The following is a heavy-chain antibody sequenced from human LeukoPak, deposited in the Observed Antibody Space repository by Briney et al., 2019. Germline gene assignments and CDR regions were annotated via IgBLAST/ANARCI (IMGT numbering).Heavy chain of an antibody. Sequence: PGGSLRLSCAASGFTFSSYSMNWVRQAPGKGLEWVSYISSSGSNMYYADSVKGRFTISRDNAKNSLYLQMSSLRAEDTAVYYCARSIPADYWGQGTLVTVSS. V-gene: IGHV3-48*04. CDR1: GFTFSSYS. J-gene: IGHJ4*02. CDR2: ISSSGSNM. CDR3: ARSIPADY.